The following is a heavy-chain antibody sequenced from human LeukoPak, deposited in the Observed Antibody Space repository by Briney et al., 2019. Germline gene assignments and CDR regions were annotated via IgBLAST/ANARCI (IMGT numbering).Heavy chain of an antibody. CDR2: IYYSGST. CDR1: GGSIGSYY. D-gene: IGHD1-26*01. Sequence: KPSETLSLTCTVSGGSIGSYYWSWIRQPPGKGLEWIGYIYYSGSTNYNPSLKSRVTISVDTPKNQFSLKLSSVTAADTAVYYCARSTIVGATYYFDYWGQGTLVTVSS. CDR3: ARSTIVGATYYFDY. J-gene: IGHJ4*02. V-gene: IGHV4-59*01.